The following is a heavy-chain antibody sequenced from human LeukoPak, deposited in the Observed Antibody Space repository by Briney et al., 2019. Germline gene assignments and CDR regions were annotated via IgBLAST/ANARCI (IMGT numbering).Heavy chain of an antibody. Sequence: GASVKVSCKASGYTFTDYYIHWVRQAPGQGLEWMGGIIPIFGTANYAQKVQGRVTITTDESTTTAYMELSSLRSEDTAVYYCARARSPSSGYLLRDHNWFDPWGQGTLVTVSS. CDR3: ARARSPSSGYLLRDHNWFDP. D-gene: IGHD3-22*01. J-gene: IGHJ5*02. CDR2: IIPIFGTA. V-gene: IGHV1-69*05. CDR1: GYTFTDYY.